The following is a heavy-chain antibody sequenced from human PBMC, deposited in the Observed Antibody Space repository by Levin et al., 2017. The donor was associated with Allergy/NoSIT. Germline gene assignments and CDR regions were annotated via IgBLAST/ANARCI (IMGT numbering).Heavy chain of an antibody. CDR1: GFSLSTSGVG. J-gene: IGHJ4*02. D-gene: IGHD6-13*01. Sequence: SGPTLVKPTQTLTLTCTFSGFSLSTSGVGVGWIRQPPGKALEWLALIYWDDDKRYSPSLKSRLTITKDTSKNQVVLTMTNMDPVDTATYYCAHRPAETYHPLKIAAAGTFDYWGQGTLVTVSS. V-gene: IGHV2-5*02. CDR3: AHRPAETYHPLKIAAAGTFDY. CDR2: IYWDDDK.